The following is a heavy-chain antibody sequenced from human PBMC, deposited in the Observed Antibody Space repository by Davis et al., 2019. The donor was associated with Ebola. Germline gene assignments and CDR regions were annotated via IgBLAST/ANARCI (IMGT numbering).Heavy chain of an antibody. J-gene: IGHJ6*02. CDR2: ISSSGSTI. CDR1: GFTFSSYW. D-gene: IGHD3-22*01. Sequence: GESLKISCAASGFTFSSYWMHWVRQAPGKGLEWVSYISSSGSTIYYADSVKGRFTISRDNAKNSLYLQMNSLRAEDTAVYYCARDLDYDSSGYYYYYYGMDVWGQGTTVTVSS. V-gene: IGHV3-48*04. CDR3: ARDLDYDSSGYYYYYYGMDV.